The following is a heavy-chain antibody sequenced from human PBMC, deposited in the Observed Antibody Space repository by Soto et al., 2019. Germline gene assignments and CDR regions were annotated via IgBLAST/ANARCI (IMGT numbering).Heavy chain of an antibody. CDR1: GFTFSPYS. CDR3: ARVGWGYCSSTSCQSNWFDP. D-gene: IGHD2-2*01. J-gene: IGHJ5*02. CDR2: ITTSSTII. V-gene: IGHV3-48*04. Sequence: GGSLRLSCAASGFTFSPYSMIWVRQAPGRGLEWISYITTSSTIIHYADSVRGRFTISRDNAKNSLYLQMNSLRAEDTAVYYCARVGWGYCSSTSCQSNWFDPWGQGTLVTVSS.